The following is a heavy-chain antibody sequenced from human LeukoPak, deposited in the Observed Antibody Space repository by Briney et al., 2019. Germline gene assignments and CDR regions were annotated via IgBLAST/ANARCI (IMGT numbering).Heavy chain of an antibody. CDR1: GGSISSYY. CDR3: ARLAHVLRYFDSPGYYFDY. Sequence: SETLSLTCTVSGGSISSYYWSWIRQPPGKGLEWIGYIYYSGSTNYNPSLKSRVTISVDTSKNQFSLKLSSVTAADTAVYYCARLAHVLRYFDSPGYYFDYWGQGTLVTVSS. D-gene: IGHD3-9*01. J-gene: IGHJ4*02. CDR2: IYYSGST. V-gene: IGHV4-59*08.